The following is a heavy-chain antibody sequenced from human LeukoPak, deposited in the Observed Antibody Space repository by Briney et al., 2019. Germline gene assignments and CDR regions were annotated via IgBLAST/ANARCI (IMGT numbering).Heavy chain of an antibody. V-gene: IGHV1-2*02. CDR2: INPNSGGT. Sequence: ASVKVSCKASGYTFTGYYMHWVRQAPGQGLEWMGWINPNSGGTNYAQKFQGRVTMTRDTSISTAYMELSRLRSDDTAVYYCARDKHDSGSYYLYYYGMDVWGQGTTVTVSS. CDR3: ARDKHDSGSYYLYYYGMDV. J-gene: IGHJ6*02. D-gene: IGHD3-10*01. CDR1: GYTFTGYY.